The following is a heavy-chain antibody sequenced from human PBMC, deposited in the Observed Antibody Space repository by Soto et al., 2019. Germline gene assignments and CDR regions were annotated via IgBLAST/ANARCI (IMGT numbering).Heavy chain of an antibody. CDR2: ISGSGGST. Sequence: EVQLLESGGGLVQPGGSLRLSCAASGLTFSSYAMTWVRQAPGKGLEWVSVISGSGGSTYYADSVKGRFTISRENSKNPLYLQMNSLRAEDTAVYYCAKRIGLTNWFDPWGQGTLVTVSS. CDR3: AKRIGLTNWFDP. V-gene: IGHV3-23*01. D-gene: IGHD2-21*01. J-gene: IGHJ5*02. CDR1: GLTFSSYA.